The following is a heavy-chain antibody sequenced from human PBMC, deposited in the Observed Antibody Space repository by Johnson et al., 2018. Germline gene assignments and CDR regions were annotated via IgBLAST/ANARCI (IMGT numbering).Heavy chain of an antibody. D-gene: IGHD2-15*01. CDR2: IYYSGST. J-gene: IGHJ6*03. V-gene: IGHV4-59*01. Sequence: QVQLQESGPGLVKPSETLSLTCTVSGGSISSYYWSWIRQPPGKGLEWIGYIYYSGSTNYNPSLKSRFTISVDTSTNQFSRKLNSVTAADTAVYYCAREIGYCSCGSCYPGYYMDVWGKGTGVTVSS. CDR3: AREIGYCSCGSCYPGYYMDV. CDR1: GGSISSYY.